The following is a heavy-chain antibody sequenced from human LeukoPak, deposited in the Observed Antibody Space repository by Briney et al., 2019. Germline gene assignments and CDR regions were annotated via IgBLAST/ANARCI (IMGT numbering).Heavy chain of an antibody. CDR1: GFTVSSNY. Sequence: GGSLRLSCAASGFTVSSNYMSWVRQAPGKGLEWVSSISSSSSYIYYADSVKGRFTISRDNAKNSLYLQMNSLRAEDTAVYYCARVVAYCGGDCPYGAFDIWGQGTMVTVSS. CDR2: ISSSSSYI. J-gene: IGHJ3*02. V-gene: IGHV3-21*01. D-gene: IGHD2-21*02. CDR3: ARVVAYCGGDCPYGAFDI.